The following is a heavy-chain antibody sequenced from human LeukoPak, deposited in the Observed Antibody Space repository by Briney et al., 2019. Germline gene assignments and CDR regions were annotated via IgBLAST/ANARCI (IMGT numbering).Heavy chain of an antibody. Sequence: ASVTVSCKASGYTFTGYYMHWVRQAPGQGLGWVGWINPNSGGTNYAQKFQGRVTMTRDTYISTAYMELSRLRSDDTAVYYCARDYYGDYDYWGQGTLVTVSS. CDR1: GYTFTGYY. V-gene: IGHV1-2*02. D-gene: IGHD4-17*01. CDR2: INPNSGGT. J-gene: IGHJ4*02. CDR3: ARDYYGDYDY.